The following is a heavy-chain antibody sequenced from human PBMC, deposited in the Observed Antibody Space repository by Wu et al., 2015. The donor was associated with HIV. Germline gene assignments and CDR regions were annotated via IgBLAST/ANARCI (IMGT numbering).Heavy chain of an antibody. V-gene: IGHV1-18*04. J-gene: IGHJ4*02. Sequence: QVQLVQSGAEVKKPGASVKVSCKASGYTFTSYYMHWVRQAPGQGLEWMGWISAYNGNTNYAQKLQGRVTMTTDTSTSTAYMELRSLRSDDTAVYYCARESGGYYDSSGYSDYWGQGTLVTVSS. CDR1: GYTFTSYY. CDR2: ISAYNGNT. CDR3: ARESGGYYDSSGYSDY. D-gene: IGHD3-22*01.